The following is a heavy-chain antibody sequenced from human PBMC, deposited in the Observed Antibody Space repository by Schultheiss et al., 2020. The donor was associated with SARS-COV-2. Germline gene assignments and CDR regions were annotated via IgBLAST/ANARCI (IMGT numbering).Heavy chain of an antibody. Sequence: GGSLRLSCAASGFTFSTYAMHWVRQAPGKGLEWVAVISYDGTNRYYADSVKGRFTISRDNAKNTLYLQMNSLRAEDTAVYYCARPATQLDYGGNFFDYWGQGSLVTVSS. CDR2: ISYDGTNR. CDR3: ARPATQLDYGGNFFDY. CDR1: GFTFSTYA. J-gene: IGHJ4*02. D-gene: IGHD4-23*01. V-gene: IGHV3-30*04.